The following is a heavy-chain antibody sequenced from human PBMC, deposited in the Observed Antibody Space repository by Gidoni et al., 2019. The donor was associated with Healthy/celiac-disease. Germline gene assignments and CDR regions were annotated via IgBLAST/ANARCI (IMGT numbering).Heavy chain of an antibody. Sequence: QVQLQQWGAGLLKPSETLSLTCAVYGGSFSGYYWSWIRQPPGKGLEWIGEINHSGSTNYNPSLKSRVTISVDTSKNQFSLKLSSVTAADTAVYYCAREVSEATVTPNNWFDPWGQGTLVTVSS. CDR3: AREVSEATVTPNNWFDP. J-gene: IGHJ5*02. CDR2: INHSGST. CDR1: GGSFSGYY. V-gene: IGHV4-34*01. D-gene: IGHD4-17*01.